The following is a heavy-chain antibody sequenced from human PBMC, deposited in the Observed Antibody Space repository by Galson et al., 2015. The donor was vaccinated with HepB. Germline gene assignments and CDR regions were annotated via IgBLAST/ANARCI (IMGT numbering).Heavy chain of an antibody. D-gene: IGHD6-13*01. CDR2: INPNSGGT. Sequence: SVKVSCKASGYTFTGYYMRWVRQAPGQGLEWMGWINPNSGGTNYAQKFQGWVTMTRDTSISTAYMELSRLRSDDTAVYYCATSLSKGYSPFDPWGQGTLVTVSS. V-gene: IGHV1-2*04. J-gene: IGHJ5*02. CDR3: ATSLSKGYSPFDP. CDR1: GYTFTGYY.